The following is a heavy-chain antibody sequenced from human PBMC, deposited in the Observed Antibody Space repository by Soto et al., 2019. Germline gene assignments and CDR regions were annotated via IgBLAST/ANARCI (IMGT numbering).Heavy chain of an antibody. J-gene: IGHJ4*02. CDR2: ISYDGSNK. D-gene: IGHD2-15*01. CDR1: GFTFSSYG. V-gene: IGHV3-30*18. CDR3: AKGRNPLGRIVVVVAATNLFDY. Sequence: GGSLRLSCAASGFTFSSYGMHWVRQAPGKGLEWVAVISYDGSNKYYADSVKGRFTISRDNSKNTLYLQMNSLRAEDTAVYYCAKGRNPLGRIVVVVAATNLFDYWGQGTLVTVSS.